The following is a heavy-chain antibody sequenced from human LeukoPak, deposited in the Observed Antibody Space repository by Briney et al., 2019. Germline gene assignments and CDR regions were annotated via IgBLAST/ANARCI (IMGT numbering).Heavy chain of an antibody. V-gene: IGHV3-7*01. CDR3: ARDSSGPLD. CDR2: IKQDGSEK. CDR1: GFTFSTYA. J-gene: IGHJ4*02. Sequence: QSGGSLRLSCAASGFTFSTYAMNWVRQAPGKGLEWVANIKQDGSEKYYVDSVKGRFTISRDNAKNSLYLQMNSLRAEDTAVYYCARDSSGPLDWGQGTLVTVSS.